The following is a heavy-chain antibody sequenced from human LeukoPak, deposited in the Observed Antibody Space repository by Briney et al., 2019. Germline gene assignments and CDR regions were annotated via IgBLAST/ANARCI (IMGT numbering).Heavy chain of an antibody. CDR2: IYSGGST. V-gene: IGHV3-66*01. Sequence: GGSLRLSCAASGFTASTNYMSWVRQAPGKGLEWVSVIYSGGSTYYADSVEGRFTISRDISKNTLYLQMNSLRAEDTAVYYCARGSGSYYWFDYWGQGTLVTVSS. CDR3: ARGSGSYYWFDY. CDR1: GFTASTNY. D-gene: IGHD1-26*01. J-gene: IGHJ4*02.